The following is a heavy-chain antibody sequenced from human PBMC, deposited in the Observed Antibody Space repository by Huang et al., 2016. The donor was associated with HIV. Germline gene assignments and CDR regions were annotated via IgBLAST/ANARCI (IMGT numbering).Heavy chain of an antibody. CDR2: MNPKSGKT. CDR1: GYSFASYD. V-gene: IGHV1-8*01. J-gene: IGHJ4*02. Sequence: VHLVQSGAEVRVPGASVKVSCEASGYSFASYDINWVRQETGQGLEGRGCMNPKSGKTGYAQKFQGRDTMTRNNSISTAYRELGSLRSEDTAKYFCVRGWYIAALPYFDYWGQGTLVTVSS. D-gene: IGHD6-6*01. CDR3: VRGWYIAALPYFDY.